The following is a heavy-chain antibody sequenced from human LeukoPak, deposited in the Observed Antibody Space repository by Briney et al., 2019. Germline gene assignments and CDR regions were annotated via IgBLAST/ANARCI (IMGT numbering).Heavy chain of an antibody. D-gene: IGHD2-2*01. CDR2: ISFDVRNK. Sequence: PGGSLTLSCAASGFTFSTYAIHWVHQAPGKGLEWVAVISFDVRNKYYADSVKGRFTISRDNSKNTLYLQMNSLRAEDTAVYYCARRYCSSIECYIDYWGQRTLVTVSS. CDR1: GFTFSTYA. J-gene: IGHJ4*02. CDR3: ARRYCSSIECYIDY. V-gene: IGHV3-30*07.